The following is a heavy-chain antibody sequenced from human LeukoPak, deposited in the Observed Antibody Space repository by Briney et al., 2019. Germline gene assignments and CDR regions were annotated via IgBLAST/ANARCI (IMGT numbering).Heavy chain of an antibody. J-gene: IGHJ4*02. Sequence: QPGGSLRLSCAASGFTVITNDMTWVRQAPGKGLEWVSVLYSDGNTKYADSVKGRFSISRDNSKNTLYLQMNSLRAEDTAVYYCASTGYSSGSVVGFDYWGQGTLVTVSS. D-gene: IGHD6-19*01. V-gene: IGHV3-53*01. CDR3: ASTGYSSGSVVGFDY. CDR2: LYSDGNT. CDR1: GFTVITND.